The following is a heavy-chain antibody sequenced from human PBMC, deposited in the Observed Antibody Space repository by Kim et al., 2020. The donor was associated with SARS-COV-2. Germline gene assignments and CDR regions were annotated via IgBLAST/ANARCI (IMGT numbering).Heavy chain of an antibody. D-gene: IGHD6-13*01. V-gene: IGHV3-21*03. CDR2: ISSSSSYI. J-gene: IGHJ5*02. Sequence: GGSLRLSCAASGFTFSSYSMNWVRQAPGKGLEWVSSISSSSSYIYYADSVKGRFTISRDNAKNSLYLEMNSLRAEDTAVYYCAREAAAAAWFDPWGQGTLVTISS. CDR3: AREAAAAAWFDP. CDR1: GFTFSSYS.